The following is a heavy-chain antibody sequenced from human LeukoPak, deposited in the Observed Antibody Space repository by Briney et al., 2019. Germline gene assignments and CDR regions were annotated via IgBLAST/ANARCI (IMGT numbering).Heavy chain of an antibody. D-gene: IGHD6-13*01. CDR2: IYYSGST. CDR3: ARVGYSSSWYFDY. Sequence: SETLSLTCAVYGGSFRGYYWSWIRQPPGKGLEWIGYIYYSGSTNYNPSLKSRVTISVDTSKNQFSLKLSSVTAADTAVYYCARVGYSSSWYFDYWGQGTLVTVSS. CDR1: GGSFRGYY. J-gene: IGHJ4*02. V-gene: IGHV4-59*01.